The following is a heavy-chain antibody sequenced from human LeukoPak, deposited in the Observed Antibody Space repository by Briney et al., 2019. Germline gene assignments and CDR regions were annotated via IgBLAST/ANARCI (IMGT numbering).Heavy chain of an antibody. CDR1: GGSISSSSYY. J-gene: IGHJ3*02. CDR3: ARDYYGSGSYSQLDAFDI. D-gene: IGHD3-10*01. Sequence: PSETLSLTCTVSGGSISSSSYYWSWIRQPAGKGLEWIGRIYTSGSTNYNPSLKSRVTMSVDTSKNQFSLKLSSVTAADTAVYYCARDYYGSGSYSQLDAFDIWGQGTMVTVSS. CDR2: IYTSGST. V-gene: IGHV4-61*02.